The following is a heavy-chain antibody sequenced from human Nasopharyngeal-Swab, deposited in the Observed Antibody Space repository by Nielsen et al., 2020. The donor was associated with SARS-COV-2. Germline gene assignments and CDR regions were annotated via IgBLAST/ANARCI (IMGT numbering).Heavy chain of an antibody. CDR2: INHSGST. J-gene: IGHJ6*02. D-gene: IGHD3-22*01. CDR3: ARGGSGYYPYYYYGMDV. V-gene: IGHV4-34*01. CDR1: GGSFSGCY. Sequence: GSLRLSCAVYGGSFSGCYWSWIRQPPGKGLEWIGEINHSGSTNYNPSLKSRVTISVDTSKNQFSLKLSSVTAADTAVYYCARGGSGYYPYYYYGMDVWGQGTTVTVSS.